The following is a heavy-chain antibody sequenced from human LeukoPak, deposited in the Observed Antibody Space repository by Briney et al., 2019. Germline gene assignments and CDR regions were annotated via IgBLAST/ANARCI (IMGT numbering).Heavy chain of an antibody. D-gene: IGHD3-9*01. CDR1: GFTFSSYS. CDR3: ARDHDWAFDY. Sequence: GGSLRLSCSASGFTFSSYSMNWVRQAPGKGLEWLAYINRGGDNIWYADSVKGRFTISRDNARDSLFLQMNSQRDEDTAVYYCARDHDWAFDYWGQGTLVTVSS. J-gene: IGHJ4*02. V-gene: IGHV3-48*02. CDR2: INRGGDNI.